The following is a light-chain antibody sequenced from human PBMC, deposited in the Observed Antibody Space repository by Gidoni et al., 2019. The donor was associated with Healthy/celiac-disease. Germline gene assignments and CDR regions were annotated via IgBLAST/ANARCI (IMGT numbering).Light chain of an antibody. J-gene: IGKJ5*01. V-gene: IGKV3-15*01. CDR3: QQYNNWPRIT. CDR1: QSVNSN. CDR2: GAS. Sequence: EIVMTQSPATLSVSPGERATLSCRASQSVNSNFAWYQQKPGQAPRLLIYGASTRATGIPARFRGSGSGKGFTLTIRSLQSEDCAVYDCQQYNNWPRITFGQGTRLEIK.